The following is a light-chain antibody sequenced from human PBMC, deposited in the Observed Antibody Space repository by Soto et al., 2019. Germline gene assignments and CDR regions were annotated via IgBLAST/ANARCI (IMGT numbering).Light chain of an antibody. J-gene: IGKJ2*01. V-gene: IGKV3-20*01. CDR2: GAS. CDR3: QQYGSSLYT. CDR1: QSVSSSY. Sequence: EIVLTQSPGTLSLSPGERATLSCRASQSVSSSYLAWYQQKPGQAPRLLIYGASSRATGIPDRFSGSGSGKDFTFTIIRLEPEDFAVYYCQQYGSSLYTFGQGTKVDIK.